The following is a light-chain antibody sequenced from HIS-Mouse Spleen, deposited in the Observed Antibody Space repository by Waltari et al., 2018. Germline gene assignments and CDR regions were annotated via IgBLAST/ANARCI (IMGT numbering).Light chain of an antibody. CDR1: QGISSY. CDR2: AAS. J-gene: IGKJ1*01. V-gene: IGKV1-9*01. CDR3: QQLNSYPPT. Sequence: DIQLTQSPSFLSASVGDRVTITCRASQGISSYLAWYQQKPVKAPKLLIYAASTLQSGVPSRFSGSGAGTECTLTSSSLQPEDFATYYCQQLNSYPPTFGQGTKVEIK.